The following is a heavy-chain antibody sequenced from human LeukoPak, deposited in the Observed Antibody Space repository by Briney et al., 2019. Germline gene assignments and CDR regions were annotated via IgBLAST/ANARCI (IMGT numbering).Heavy chain of an antibody. D-gene: IGHD6-19*01. CDR1: GGSFSGYY. CDR2: INHSGST. J-gene: IGHJ4*02. Sequence: SETLSLTCAVYGGSFSGYYWSWIRQPPGKGLEWIGEINHSGSTNYNPSLKSRVTISVDMSKNQFSLKLSSVTAADTAVYYCARGVAVAGLSYWGQGTLVTVSS. CDR3: ARGVAVAGLSY. V-gene: IGHV4-34*01.